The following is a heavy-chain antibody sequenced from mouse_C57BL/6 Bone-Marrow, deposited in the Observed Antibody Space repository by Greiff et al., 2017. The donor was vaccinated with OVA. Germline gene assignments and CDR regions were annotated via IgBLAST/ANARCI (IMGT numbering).Heavy chain of an antibody. CDR3: ALSTTRYIDV. CDR1: GFYFTDYY. CDR2: IDPEDGET. J-gene: IGHJ1*03. D-gene: IGHD1-1*01. V-gene: IGHV14-2*01. Sequence: VQLQQSGAELVKPGASVKLSCTASGFYFTDYYMHWVKQRPEQGLEWIGRIDPEDGETKYAPKFQGKATMTADTSSNTAYMQLSSLTSEDTAVYYGALSTTRYIDVWGTGTTVTVSS.